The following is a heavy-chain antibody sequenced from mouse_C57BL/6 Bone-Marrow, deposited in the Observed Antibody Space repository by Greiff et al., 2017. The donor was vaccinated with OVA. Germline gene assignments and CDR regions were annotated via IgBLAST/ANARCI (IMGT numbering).Heavy chain of an antibody. CDR1: GFTFTDYY. Sequence: DVKLVESGGGLVQPGGSLSLSCAASGFTFTDYYMSWVRQPPGTALEWLGFIRNKANGYTTEYSASVKGRFTISRDNSQSILYLQMNALRAEDSATYYCARSLTGYFDYWGQGTTLTVSS. V-gene: IGHV7-3*01. CDR3: ARSLTGYFDY. D-gene: IGHD4-1*01. CDR2: IRNKANGYTT. J-gene: IGHJ2*01.